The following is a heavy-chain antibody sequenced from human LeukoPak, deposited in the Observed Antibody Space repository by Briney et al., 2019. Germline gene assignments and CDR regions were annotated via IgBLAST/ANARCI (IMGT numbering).Heavy chain of an antibody. CDR2: ISGSGGST. V-gene: IGHV3-23*01. D-gene: IGHD3-9*01. Sequence: GGSLRLSCAASGFTFSSYAMSWVRQAPGKGLEWVPAISGSGGSTYYADSVKGRFTISRDNAKNSLYLQMNSLRAEDTALYYCAKDTYDILTGYYKGYFDYWGQGTLVTVSS. CDR3: AKDTYDILTGYYKGYFDY. J-gene: IGHJ4*02. CDR1: GFTFSSYA.